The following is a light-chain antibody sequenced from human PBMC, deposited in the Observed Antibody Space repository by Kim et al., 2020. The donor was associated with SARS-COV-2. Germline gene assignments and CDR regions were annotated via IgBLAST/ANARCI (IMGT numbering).Light chain of an antibody. V-gene: IGKV1-5*01. Sequence: ASVGDRVTMTCRAGQSITGWLAWYQQKPGKAPKLLIYDASSLKRGVPSRFSGSGSGTEFTLTISSLQPDDFATYYCHQYNSYSHTFGQGTKLEI. J-gene: IGKJ2*01. CDR2: DAS. CDR3: HQYNSYSHT. CDR1: QSITGW.